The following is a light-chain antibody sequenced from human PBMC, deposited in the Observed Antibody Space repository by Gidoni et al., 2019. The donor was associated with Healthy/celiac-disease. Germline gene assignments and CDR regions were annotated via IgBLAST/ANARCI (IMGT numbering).Light chain of an antibody. CDR3: QQYYSTRGFT. J-gene: IGKJ3*01. Sequence: DIVMTQSPDSLAVSLGERATINCKSSQSVLYSSNNKNYLAWYQQKPGQPPKLLIYWASTRESGVPDRFSGSGSGTDFTRTISSLQAEDVAVYYCQQYYSTRGFTFGPGTKVDIK. CDR2: WAS. V-gene: IGKV4-1*01. CDR1: QSVLYSSNNKNY.